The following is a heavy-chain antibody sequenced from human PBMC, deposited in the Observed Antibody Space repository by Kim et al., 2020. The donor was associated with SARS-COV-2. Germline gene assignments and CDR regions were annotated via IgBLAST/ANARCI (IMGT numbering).Heavy chain of an antibody. CDR2: IWYDGSNI. D-gene: IGHD3-10*01. J-gene: IGHJ6*02. V-gene: IGHV3-33*01. CDR1: GFTFSSYA. CDR3: ARETWRRFWTPITMGRGVMNRGMDV. Sequence: GGSLRLSCAASGFTFSSYAMHWVRQAPGKGLEWVAGIWYDGSNIYYADSVKGRFTISRDKSKNTLYLQMNSLRAEDTAVYYCARETWRRFWTPITMGRGVMNRGMDVWGQGTPVTVSS.